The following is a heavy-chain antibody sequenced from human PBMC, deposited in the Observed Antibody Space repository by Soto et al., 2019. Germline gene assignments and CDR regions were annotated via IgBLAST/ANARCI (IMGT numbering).Heavy chain of an antibody. CDR1: GFTVSSYG. CDR3: AGGSYYGYYYYGMDV. D-gene: IGHD1-26*01. CDR2: ISYDGSNK. Sequence: QVQLVESGGGVVQPGRSLRLSCAASGFTVSSYGMHGVRQAPGKGLEWVAVISYDGSNKYYADSVKGRFTISRDNSKNTLYLQMNSLRAEDTAVYYCAGGSYYGYYYYGMDVWGQGTTVTVSS. J-gene: IGHJ6*02. V-gene: IGHV3-30*03.